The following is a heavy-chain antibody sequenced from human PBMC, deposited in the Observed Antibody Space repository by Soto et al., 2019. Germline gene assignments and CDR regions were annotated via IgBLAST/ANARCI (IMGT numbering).Heavy chain of an antibody. CDR2: INSDGSST. V-gene: IGHV3-74*01. Sequence: GGSLILSCASSGFTFSSYCMHCVPQAPGKGLVWVSLINSDGSSTSYADSVKGRFTISRDNAKNTLYLQMNSLRAEDTAVYYCARDLALVLRYFDWSDPNYYYYGMDVWGQGT. CDR3: ARDLALVLRYFDWSDPNYYYYGMDV. J-gene: IGHJ6*02. D-gene: IGHD3-9*01. CDR1: GFTFSSYC.